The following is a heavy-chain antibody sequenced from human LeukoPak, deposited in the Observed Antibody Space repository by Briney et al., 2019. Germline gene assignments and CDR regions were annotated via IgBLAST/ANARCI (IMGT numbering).Heavy chain of an antibody. CDR3: ARGPLSVYGDYPP. J-gene: IGHJ5*02. Sequence: SETLSLTCAVYGGSFSGYYWSWIRQPPGKGLEWIGEINHSGSTNYNPSLKSRVTISVDTSKNQFSLKLSSVTAADTAVCYCARGPLSVYGDYPPWGQGTLVTVSS. V-gene: IGHV4-34*01. CDR1: GGSFSGYY. D-gene: IGHD4-17*01. CDR2: INHSGST.